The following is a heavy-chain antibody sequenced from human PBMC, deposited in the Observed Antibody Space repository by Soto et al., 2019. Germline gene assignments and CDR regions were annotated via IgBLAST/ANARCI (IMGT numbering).Heavy chain of an antibody. V-gene: IGHV3-23*01. Sequence: GGSLRLSCAASGFKFSSYAMSWVRQAPGKGLEWVSLISATGGGTYYADSVKGRFTISRDNSDNTLYLQVHSLRAEDTAVYYCAKDRREGGNSAFYLDFWGQGAQVTVYS. CDR3: AKDRREGGNSAFYLDF. J-gene: IGHJ4*02. CDR2: ISATGGGT. CDR1: GFKFSSYA. D-gene: IGHD3-16*01.